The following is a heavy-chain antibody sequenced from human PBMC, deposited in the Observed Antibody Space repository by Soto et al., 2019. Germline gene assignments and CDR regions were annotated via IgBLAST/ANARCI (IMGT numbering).Heavy chain of an antibody. J-gene: IGHJ6*02. CDR1: GYTFTSYA. V-gene: IGHV1-3*01. CDR2: INAGNGNT. CDR3: AREPRYYGMDV. Sequence: QVQLVQSGAEVKKPGASVKVSCKASGYTFTSYAMHWVRQAPGQRLEWMGWINAGNGNTKYSQKFQGRVTITRDTSASIAYMELSSLRSEDTAVYYCAREPRYYGMDVGGQGTTVTVSS.